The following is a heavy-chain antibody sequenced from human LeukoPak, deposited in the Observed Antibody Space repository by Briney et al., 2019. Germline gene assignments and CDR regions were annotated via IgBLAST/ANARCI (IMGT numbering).Heavy chain of an antibody. Sequence: GGTLRLSCAASGFTFSSYGMSWVRQAPGEGLEWVSAISGSGGSTYYADSVKGRFTISRDNSKNTLYLQMNSLRAEDTAVYYCAKARAGTHFDYWGQGTLVTVSS. V-gene: IGHV3-23*01. D-gene: IGHD1-1*01. CDR2: ISGSGGST. CDR1: GFTFSSYG. J-gene: IGHJ4*02. CDR3: AKARAGTHFDY.